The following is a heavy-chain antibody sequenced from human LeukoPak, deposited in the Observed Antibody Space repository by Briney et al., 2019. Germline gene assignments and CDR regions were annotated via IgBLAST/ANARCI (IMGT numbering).Heavy chain of an antibody. V-gene: IGHV3-30*02. CDR1: GFTFSSYG. D-gene: IGHD6-6*01. CDR3: AKDLYPYVQLVFFG. CDR2: IRYDGSNK. J-gene: IGHJ4*02. Sequence: GGSLRLSCAASGFTFSSYGMHWVRQAPGKGLEWVAFIRYDGSNKYYADSVKGRFTISRDNSKNTLYLQMNSLRAEDTAVYYCAKDLYPYVQLVFFGWGQGTLVTVSS.